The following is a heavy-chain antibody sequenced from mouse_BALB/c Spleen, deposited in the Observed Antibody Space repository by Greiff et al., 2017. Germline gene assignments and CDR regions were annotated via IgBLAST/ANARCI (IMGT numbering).Heavy chain of an antibody. Sequence: EVHLVESGGGLVQPGGSLKLSCAASGFTFSSYTMSWVRQTPEKRLEWVAYISNGGGSTYYPDTVKGRFTISRDNAKNTLYLQMSSLKSEDTAMYYCARRGGSRGFAYWGQGTLVTVSA. CDR3: ARRGGSRGFAY. CDR1: GFTFSSYT. J-gene: IGHJ3*01. V-gene: IGHV5-12-2*01. CDR2: ISNGGGST. D-gene: IGHD3-1*01.